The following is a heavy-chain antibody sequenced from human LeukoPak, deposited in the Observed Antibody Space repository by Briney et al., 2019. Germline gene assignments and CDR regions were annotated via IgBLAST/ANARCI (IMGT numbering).Heavy chain of an antibody. V-gene: IGHV4-59*01. CDR1: GGSISSYY. CDR3: ARVPILYGDYVYGAFDI. CDR2: IYYSGST. D-gene: IGHD4-17*01. J-gene: IGHJ3*02. Sequence: SETLSLTCTVSGGSISSYYWSWIRQPPGKGLEWIGYIYYSGSTNYNPSLKSRVTISVDTSKNQFSLKLSSVTAADTAVYYRARVPILYGDYVYGAFDIWGQGTMVTVSS.